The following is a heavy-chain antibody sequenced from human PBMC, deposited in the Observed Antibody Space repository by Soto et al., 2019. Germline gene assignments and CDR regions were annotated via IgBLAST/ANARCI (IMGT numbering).Heavy chain of an antibody. Sequence: QLQLQESGPGLVKPSETLSLTCTVSGGSISSSSYYWGWIRQPPGKGLEWIGSIYYSGSTYYNPSLKSRVTISVDTSKNQFSLKQSSVTAADTAVYYCARHIGPTYYYDSSGYYGYWGQGTLVTVSS. J-gene: IGHJ4*02. CDR1: GGSISSSSYY. V-gene: IGHV4-39*01. CDR3: ARHIGPTYYYDSSGYYGY. CDR2: IYYSGST. D-gene: IGHD3-22*01.